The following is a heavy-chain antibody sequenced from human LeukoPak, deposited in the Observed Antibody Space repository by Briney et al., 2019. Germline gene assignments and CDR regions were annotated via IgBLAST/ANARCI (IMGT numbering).Heavy chain of an antibody. CDR1: GFIFSTYA. CDR2: ITYDRSHT. J-gene: IGHJ3*01. CDR3: ARPGGYASDV. Sequence: GGSLRLPCEACGFIFSTYAFHWVRRARGKGPEWMAFITYDRSHTYFADSVKRRFTLSRDNSKNALYLQMNSLTSADTAIYYCARPGGYASDVWGQGTMVSVSS. V-gene: IGHV3-30*04. D-gene: IGHD3-10*01.